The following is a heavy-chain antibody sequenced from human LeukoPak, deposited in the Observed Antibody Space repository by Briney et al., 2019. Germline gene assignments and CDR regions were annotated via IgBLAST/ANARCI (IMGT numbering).Heavy chain of an antibody. CDR3: ARDLWYDQGIDI. CDR1: GGSISSGDYY. D-gene: IGHD3-10*01. Sequence: SQTLSLTCTVSGGSISSGDYYWSWIRQPPGKGLEWIGYIYYSGSTYYNPSLKSRVTLSVDTSKNQFSLKLSSVTAADTAVFYWARDLWYDQGIDIWGQGTMVTVSS. CDR2: IYYSGST. V-gene: IGHV4-30-4*01. J-gene: IGHJ3*02.